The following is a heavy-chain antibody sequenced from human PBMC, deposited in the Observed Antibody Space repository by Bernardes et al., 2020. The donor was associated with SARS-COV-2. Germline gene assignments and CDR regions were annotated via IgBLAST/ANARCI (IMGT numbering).Heavy chain of an antibody. V-gene: IGHV1-8*01. D-gene: IGHD6-19*01. CDR1: GYTFTTYD. CDR3: ARGPIGVAGTRVFDWFDP. CDR2: MTPDSGTT. J-gene: IGHJ5*02. Sequence: ASVKVSCKASGYTFTTYDINWVRQAAGQGLEWMGWMTPDSGTTGYAQKFQGRITMTRNTSISTAYMELSSLRSEDTAVYYCARGPIGVAGTRVFDWFDPWGQGTLVTVSS.